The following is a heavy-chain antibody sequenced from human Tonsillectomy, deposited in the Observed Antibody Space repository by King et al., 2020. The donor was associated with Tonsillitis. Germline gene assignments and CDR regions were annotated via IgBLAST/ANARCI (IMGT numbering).Heavy chain of an antibody. CDR2: IRSKAYGGTT. V-gene: IGHV3-49*05. J-gene: IGHJ4*02. Sequence: VQLVESGGGLVKPGRSLRLSCTVSGFTFGDYVMNWFRQAPGKGLEWVGFIRSKAYGGTTEYAASVKGRFTISRDDSKSIAYLQMKSLKTEDTAVYYCTTSYGGKYYFDYWGQGTLVTVSS. CDR1: GFTFGDYV. CDR3: TTSYGGKYYFDY. D-gene: IGHD4-23*01.